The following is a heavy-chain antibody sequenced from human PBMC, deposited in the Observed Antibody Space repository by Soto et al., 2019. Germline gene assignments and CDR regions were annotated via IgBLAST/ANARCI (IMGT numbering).Heavy chain of an antibody. CDR3: AREMEYCSSTSCFDDAFDI. V-gene: IGHV4-30-4*01. Sequence: SETLSLTCTVSGGSISSGDYYWSWIRQPPGKGLEWIGYIYYSGSTYYNPSLKSRVTISVDTSKNQFSLKLSSVTAADTAVYYCAREMEYCSSTSCFDDAFDIWGQGTMVTVSS. J-gene: IGHJ3*02. CDR1: GGSISSGDYY. CDR2: IYYSGST. D-gene: IGHD2-2*01.